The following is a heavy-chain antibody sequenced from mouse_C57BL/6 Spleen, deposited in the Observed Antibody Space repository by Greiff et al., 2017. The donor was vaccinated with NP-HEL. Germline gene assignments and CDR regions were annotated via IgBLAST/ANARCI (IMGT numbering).Heavy chain of an antibody. CDR1: GYTFTGYW. D-gene: IGHD2-2*01. J-gene: IGHJ4*01. CDR3: AHLLWLRRERSYYAMDY. Sequence: QVQLQQSGAELMKPGASVKLSCKATGYTFTGYWIEWVKQRPGHGLEWIGEILPGSGSTNYNEKFKGKATFTADTSSNTAYMQLSSLTTEDSAIYYCAHLLWLRRERSYYAMDYWGQGTSVTVSS. CDR2: ILPGSGST. V-gene: IGHV1-9*01.